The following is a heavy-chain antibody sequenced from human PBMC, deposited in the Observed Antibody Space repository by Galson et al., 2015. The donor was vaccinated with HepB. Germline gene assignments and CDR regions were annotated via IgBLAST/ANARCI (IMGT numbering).Heavy chain of an antibody. Sequence: TLSLTCTVSGGSISSDPYYWNWIRQPAGKGLEWIGRMYTSGSTSSNPSLKSRITMSVDTSKNQFSLHLTSVTAADTAVYYCARGEAWRDCFDMWGQGTMVTVSS. D-gene: IGHD2-21*01. CDR3: ARGEAWRDCFDM. CDR1: GGSISSDPYY. V-gene: IGHV4-61*02. J-gene: IGHJ3*02. CDR2: MYTSGST.